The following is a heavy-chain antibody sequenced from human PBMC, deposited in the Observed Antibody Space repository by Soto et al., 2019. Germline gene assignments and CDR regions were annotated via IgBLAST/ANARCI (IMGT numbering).Heavy chain of an antibody. D-gene: IGHD5-12*01. Sequence: GGSLRLSCAASGFTFSSYGMHWVRQAPGKGLEWVAVISYDGSNKYYADSVKGRFTISRDNSKNTLYLQMNSLRAEDTAVYYCARVIGPRDGYNAYDYWGQGTLVTVSS. J-gene: IGHJ4*02. V-gene: IGHV3-30*03. CDR3: ARVIGPRDGYNAYDY. CDR1: GFTFSSYG. CDR2: ISYDGSNK.